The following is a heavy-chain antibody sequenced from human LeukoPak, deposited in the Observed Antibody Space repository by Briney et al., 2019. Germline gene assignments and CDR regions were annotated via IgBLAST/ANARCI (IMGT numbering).Heavy chain of an antibody. CDR2: IYSGGST. D-gene: IGHD1-26*01. J-gene: IGHJ3*02. Sequence: PGGSLRLSCAASGFTVSSNYMSWVRQAPGKGLEWVSVIYSGGSTYYADSVKGRFTISRDNSKNTLYLQMNSLRAEDTAVYYCVKVEVNSSYYTGGAFDIWGQGTMVTVSS. CDR1: GFTVSSNY. V-gene: IGHV3-66*01. CDR3: VKVEVNSSYYTGGAFDI.